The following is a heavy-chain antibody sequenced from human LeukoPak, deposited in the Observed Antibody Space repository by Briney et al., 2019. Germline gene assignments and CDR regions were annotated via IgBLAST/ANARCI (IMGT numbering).Heavy chain of an antibody. Sequence: ASMKVSCKASGYTFTSYGISWVRQAPGQGLEWMGWISAYNGNTKYAQKFQGRVTMTTDTSTSTAYMELRSLRSDDTAVYYCARDTGSVAGTETTLALWGQGTLVTVSS. CDR1: GYTFTSYG. J-gene: IGHJ4*02. CDR3: ARDTGSVAGTETTLAL. D-gene: IGHD6-19*01. CDR2: ISAYNGNT. V-gene: IGHV1-18*01.